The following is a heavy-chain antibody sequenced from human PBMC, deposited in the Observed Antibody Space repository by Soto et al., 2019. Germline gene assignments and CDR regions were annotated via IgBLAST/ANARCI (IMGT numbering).Heavy chain of an antibody. CDR3: ARDASGTTSFLAS. D-gene: IGHD1-1*01. Sequence: GGSLRLSCEASVFMFGTSGMHWVRQAPGKGLEWVSGIWLDGSERYYSDSVKGRFTISRDNSKNTLFLQMNSLRVEDTAVYFCARDASGTTSFLASWGQGTLVTVSS. CDR2: IWLDGSER. V-gene: IGHV3-33*01. J-gene: IGHJ5*01. CDR1: VFMFGTSG.